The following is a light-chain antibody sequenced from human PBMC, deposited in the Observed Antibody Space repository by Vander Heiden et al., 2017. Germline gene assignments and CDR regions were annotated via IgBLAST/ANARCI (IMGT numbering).Light chain of an antibody. V-gene: IGKV1-39*01. CDR2: AAS. J-gene: IGKJ1*01. CDR1: QSISSY. CDR3: QQSDSTLWT. Sequence: DIQMTQSPSSLSASVADRVTITCRASQSISSYLNWYQQKPGKAPKLLIYAASSLQSGFPSRFSGSGSGTDFTLTIIRLQPEDFATYYCQQSDSTLWTFGQGTKVEIK.